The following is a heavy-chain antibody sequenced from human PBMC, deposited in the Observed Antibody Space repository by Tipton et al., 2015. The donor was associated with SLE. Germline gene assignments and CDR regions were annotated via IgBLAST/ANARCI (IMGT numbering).Heavy chain of an antibody. J-gene: IGHJ6*02. CDR1: GGFLRDYF. CDR2: IDQNGNT. V-gene: IGHV4-34*01. D-gene: IGHD2-15*01. CDR3: ARHVGVAYYYATDV. Sequence: TLSLTCDVYGGFLRDYFWSWIRQPPGEGLEWIGEIDQNGNTNYNPSLESRVIISVDTSKNQFSLRLSSVTAADTAMYYCARHVGVAYYYATDVWGQGTTVVISS.